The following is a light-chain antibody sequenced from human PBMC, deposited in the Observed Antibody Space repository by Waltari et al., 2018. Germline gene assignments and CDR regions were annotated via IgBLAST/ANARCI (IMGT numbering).Light chain of an antibody. CDR1: NIGMKR. Sequence: SYELTQPPAVSVAPGQTASITCGGNNIGMKRVNWYQQKPGQAPVLLVSDDSDRPSGIPERISGSNSGNTAALTISRVEAGDEADYYCQVWDTGSDQYVFATGTKVTVL. CDR3: QVWDTGSDQYV. CDR2: DDS. J-gene: IGLJ1*01. V-gene: IGLV3-21*02.